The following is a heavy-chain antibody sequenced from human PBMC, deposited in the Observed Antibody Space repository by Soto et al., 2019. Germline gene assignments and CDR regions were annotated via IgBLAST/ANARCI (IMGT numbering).Heavy chain of an antibody. CDR3: ARDSQVGATSYNWFDP. CDR2: IIPIFGTA. CDR1: GGTFSSYA. V-gene: IGHV1-69*13. Sequence: SVKVSCKASGGTFSSYAISWVRQAPGQGLEWMGGIIPIFGTANYAQKFQGRVTITADESTSTAYMELSSLRSEDTAVYYCARDSQVGATSYNWFDPWGQGTLVTVSS. D-gene: IGHD1-26*01. J-gene: IGHJ5*02.